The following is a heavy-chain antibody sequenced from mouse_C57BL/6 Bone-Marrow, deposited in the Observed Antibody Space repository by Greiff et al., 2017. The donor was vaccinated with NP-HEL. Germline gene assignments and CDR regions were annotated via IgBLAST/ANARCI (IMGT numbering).Heavy chain of an antibody. Sequence: QVQLQQSGAELVRPGASVKLSCKASGYTFTDYYINWVKQRPGQGLEWIARIYPGSGNTYYNEKFKGKATLTAEKSSSTAYMQLSSLTSEDSAVYFCARGLITTVSHWYFDVWGTGTTVTVSS. V-gene: IGHV1-76*01. D-gene: IGHD1-1*01. CDR1: GYTFTDYY. CDR3: ARGLITTVSHWYFDV. CDR2: IYPGSGNT. J-gene: IGHJ1*03.